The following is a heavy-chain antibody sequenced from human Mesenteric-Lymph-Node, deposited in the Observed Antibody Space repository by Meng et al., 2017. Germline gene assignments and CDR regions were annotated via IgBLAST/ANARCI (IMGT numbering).Heavy chain of an antibody. V-gene: IGHV4-34*01. CDR3: ARGFLSFVRVFDY. CDR1: GWSFSGYY. D-gene: IGHD2/OR15-2a*01. CDR2: INHSGST. Sequence: VPRQQGGAGLFKPSETLSPTSACVGWSFSGYYWSWIRQPPGKGLEWIGEINHSGSTNYNPSLKSRVTISVDTSKNQFSLKLSSVTAADTAVYYCARGFLSFVRVFDYWGQGTLVTVSS. J-gene: IGHJ4*02.